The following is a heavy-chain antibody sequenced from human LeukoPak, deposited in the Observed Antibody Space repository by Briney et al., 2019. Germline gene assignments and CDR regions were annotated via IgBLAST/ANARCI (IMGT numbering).Heavy chain of an antibody. J-gene: IGHJ6*02. CDR2: ISSSSSYI. CDR3: ARGGDIVVVVAATPDYYGMDV. Sequence: GGSLRLSCAASGLTFSSYEMNWVRQAPGKGLEWVSSISSSSSYIYYADSVKGRFTISRDNAKNSLYLQMNSLRAEDTAVYYCARGGDIVVVVAATPDYYGMDVWGQGTTVTVSS. V-gene: IGHV3-21*01. CDR1: GLTFSSYE. D-gene: IGHD2-15*01.